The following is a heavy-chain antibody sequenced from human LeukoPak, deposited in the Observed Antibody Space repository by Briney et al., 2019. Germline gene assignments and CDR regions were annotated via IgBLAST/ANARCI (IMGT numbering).Heavy chain of an antibody. J-gene: IGHJ5*02. CDR3: ARGLPARYNWFDP. D-gene: IGHD6-25*01. V-gene: IGHV1-8*03. CDR2: MNPNSGNT. CDR1: GYTFTSYD. Sequence: GASVKVSCKASGYTFTSYDINGVRQATGQGLEWMGWMNPNSGNTGYAQKFQGRVTITRNTSISTAYMELSSLRSEDTAVYYCARGLPARYNWFDPWGQGTLVTVSS.